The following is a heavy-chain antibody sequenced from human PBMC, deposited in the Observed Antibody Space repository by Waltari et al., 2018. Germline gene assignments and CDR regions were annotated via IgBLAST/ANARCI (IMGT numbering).Heavy chain of an antibody. CDR3: ARDPTTVTMNYYYGMDV. CDR1: GGTFSSYA. D-gene: IGHD4-17*01. CDR2: IIPIFGTA. V-gene: IGHV1-69*05. Sequence: QVQLVHSGAEVKKPGSSVKVSCKASGGTFSSYAISWVRQAPGQGLEWMGGIIPIFGTANYAQKFQGRVTITTDESTSTAYMELSSLRSEDTAVYYCARDPTTVTMNYYYGMDVWGQGTTVTVSS. J-gene: IGHJ6*02.